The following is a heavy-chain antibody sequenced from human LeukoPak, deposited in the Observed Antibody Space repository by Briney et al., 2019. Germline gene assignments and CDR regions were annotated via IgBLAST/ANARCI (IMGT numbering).Heavy chain of an antibody. D-gene: IGHD5-18*01. J-gene: IGHJ6*03. Sequence: GGSLRLSCSVSGFTFSSYGMHWVRQAPAKGLEWVAVISYDGSNKYFADSVKGRFTISRDNSKNTLYLQMNSLRAEDTAVYYCAKDARGYSYVYYYMDIWGKGNTVTVSS. CDR3: AKDARGYSYVYYYMDI. CDR1: GFTFSSYG. CDR2: ISYDGSNK. V-gene: IGHV3-30*18.